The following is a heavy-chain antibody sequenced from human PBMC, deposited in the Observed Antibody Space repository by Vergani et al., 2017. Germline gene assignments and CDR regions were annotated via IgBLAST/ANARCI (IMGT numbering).Heavy chain of an antibody. D-gene: IGHD2-15*01. CDR2: IIPIFGTA. CDR1: GGTFSSYA. CDR3: AIDRGYCSGGSCYSGYYYYYGMDV. V-gene: IGHV1-69*13. Sequence: QVQLVQSGAEVKKPGSSVKVSCKASGGTFSSYATSWVRQAPGQGLEWMGRIIPIFGTANYAQKFQGRVTITADESTSTAYMELSSLRSEDTAVYYCAIDRGYCSGGSCYSGYYYYYGMDVWGQGTTVTVSS. J-gene: IGHJ6*02.